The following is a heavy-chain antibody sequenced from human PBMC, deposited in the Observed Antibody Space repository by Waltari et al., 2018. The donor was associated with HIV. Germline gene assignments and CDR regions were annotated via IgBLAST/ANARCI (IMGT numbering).Heavy chain of an antibody. Sequence: QVRVQQWGAGLLKPSETLSLTCAVDGGSFSGFYWGWIRQSPGKGLEWIGEIIHGGSSNYNSSPKSRVTISEDVATNQVSLKVRSVTAADTAVYFCARGLKRFCNGGNCHSVAFDIWGQGTMVIVSA. CDR3: ARGLKRFCNGGNCHSVAFDI. V-gene: IGHV4-34*02. D-gene: IGHD2-15*01. J-gene: IGHJ3*02. CDR2: IIHGGSS. CDR1: GGSFSGFY.